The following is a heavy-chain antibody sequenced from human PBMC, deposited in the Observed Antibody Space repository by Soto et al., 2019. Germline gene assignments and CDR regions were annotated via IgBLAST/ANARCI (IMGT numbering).Heavy chain of an antibody. CDR3: ARGGGFSPYYYNLDV. CDR1: GDTLNTYY. CDR2: INPRGGST. J-gene: IGHJ6*02. V-gene: IGHV1-46*02. D-gene: IGHD2-15*01. Sequence: ASVKVSCKASGDTLNTYYMHWVRQAPGQGPEWMGIINPRGGSTTYAQNFQDRVTMTRDTSSSTVYMELSSPRSEDTAVYYCARGGGFSPYYYNLDVWGQGTTVTVSS.